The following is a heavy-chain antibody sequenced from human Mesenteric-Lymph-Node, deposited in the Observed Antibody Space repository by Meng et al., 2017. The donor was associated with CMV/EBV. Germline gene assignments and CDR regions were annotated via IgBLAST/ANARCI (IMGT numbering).Heavy chain of an antibody. D-gene: IGHD4-11*01. CDR3: ARDPHDYSTGDY. J-gene: IGHJ4*02. CDR1: GGTFSSYT. CDR2: IIPILGIA. V-gene: IGHV1-69*04. Sequence: SVKVSCKASGGTFSSYTISWVRQAPGQGLEWMGRIIPILGIANYAQKFQGRVTITADKSTSTAYMELSSLRSEDTAVYYCARDPHDYSTGDYWGQGTLVTVSS.